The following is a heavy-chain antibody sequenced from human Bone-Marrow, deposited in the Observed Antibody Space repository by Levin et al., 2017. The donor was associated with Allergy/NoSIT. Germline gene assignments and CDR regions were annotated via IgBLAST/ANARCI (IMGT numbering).Heavy chain of an antibody. J-gene: IGHJ4*02. CDR1: GFTVSNNY. CDR2: IYSGGST. Sequence: GGSLRLSCVVSGFTVSNNYMSWVRQAPGKGLEWVSVIYSGGSTYYADSVKGRLTISRDNSKNTVYLQMNSLRAEDTAVYSCARLHLITGIDYWGQGTLVTVSS. CDR3: ARLHLITGIDY. V-gene: IGHV3-66*02. D-gene: IGHD1-14*01.